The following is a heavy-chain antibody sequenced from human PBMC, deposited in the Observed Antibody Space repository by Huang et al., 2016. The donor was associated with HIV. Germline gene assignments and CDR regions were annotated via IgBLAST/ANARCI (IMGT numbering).Heavy chain of an antibody. D-gene: IGHD3-16*01. CDR1: GGSVNNFG. J-gene: IGHJ3*01. V-gene: IGHV1-69*13. CDR3: AKRGGAWGSPYAFDL. Sequence: QAQLVQSGAEVRKPGSSVKVSCSASGGSVNNFGINWVRQAPGQGVEWMGGIIPRFGTRNDAQRCQGRVTITADETTGVVYMELSSLRSDDTAVYFCAKRGGAWGSPYAFDLWGPGTMVTVSS. CDR2: IIPRFGTR.